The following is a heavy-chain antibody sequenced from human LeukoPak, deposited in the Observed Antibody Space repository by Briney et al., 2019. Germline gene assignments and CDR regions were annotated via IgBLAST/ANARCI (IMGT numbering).Heavy chain of an antibody. D-gene: IGHD6-19*01. J-gene: IGHJ2*01. CDR3: AKSLAVAGRYWYFDL. Sequence: GGSLRLSCAASGFTFSSYSMNWVRQAPGKGLEWVSSISSSSSYIYYADSVKGRFTISRDNTKNTLYLQMNSLRAEVTAVYYCAKSLAVAGRYWYFDLWGRGTLVTVSS. CDR2: ISSSSSYI. CDR1: GFTFSSYS. V-gene: IGHV3-21*01.